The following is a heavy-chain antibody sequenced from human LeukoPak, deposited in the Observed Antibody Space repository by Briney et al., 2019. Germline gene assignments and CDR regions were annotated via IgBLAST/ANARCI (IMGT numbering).Heavy chain of an antibody. Sequence: GGSLRLSCAASGFTFTTYGMHWVRQAPGKGLDWVAFIRYDGNNKGYADSVKGRFTISRDKSKNTLSLQMNGLRVEDTAVYYCAKVMPPGRIRFYSYYMDVWGKGTTVTVS. CDR3: AKVMPPGRIRFYSYYMDV. CDR2: IRYDGNNK. V-gene: IGHV3-30*02. J-gene: IGHJ6*03. D-gene: IGHD2-15*01. CDR1: GFTFTTYG.